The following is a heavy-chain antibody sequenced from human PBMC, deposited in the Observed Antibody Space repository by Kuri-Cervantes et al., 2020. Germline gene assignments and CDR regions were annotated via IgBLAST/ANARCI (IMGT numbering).Heavy chain of an antibody. Sequence: ASVKVSCKASGYTFTSYGISWVRQAPGQGLEWMGWISAYNGNTNYAQKLQGRVTMTTDTSTSTAYMELRSLRSDDTAVYYCARVGNWGYYYYYYGMDVWGQGTTVTVSS. CDR2: ISAYNGNT. CDR1: GYTFTSYG. CDR3: ARVGNWGYYYYYYGMDV. V-gene: IGHV1-18*01. D-gene: IGHD7-27*01. J-gene: IGHJ6*02.